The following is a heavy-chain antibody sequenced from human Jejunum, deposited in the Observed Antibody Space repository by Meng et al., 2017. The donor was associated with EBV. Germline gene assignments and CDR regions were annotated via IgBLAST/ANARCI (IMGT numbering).Heavy chain of an antibody. CDR1: GPTFSNAW. J-gene: IGHJ5*02. Sequence: EVNLVESGGGLVEPGGSLRLSCAASGPTFSNAWMNWVRQAPGKGLEWVARIKSKIDGGATDYAAPVKGRFTISRDDSESALYMQMNSLKIEDTAVYYCTTDMFYTKGFDPWGQGTLVTVSS. CDR3: TTDMFYTKGFDP. CDR2: IKSKIDGGAT. V-gene: IGHV3-15*01. D-gene: IGHD3-10*02.